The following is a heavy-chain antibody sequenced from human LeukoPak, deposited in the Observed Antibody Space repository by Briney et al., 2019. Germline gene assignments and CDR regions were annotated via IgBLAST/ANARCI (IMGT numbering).Heavy chain of an antibody. V-gene: IGHV4-34*01. CDR3: ARTSSDSGSYSYAFDI. D-gene: IGHD1-26*01. Sequence: PSETLSLTCAVYGGSFSGYYWSWIRQTPGKGLEWIGEINHSGSTNYNPSLKSRVTISVDTSKNQFSLKLSSVTAADTAVYYCARTSSDSGSYSYAFDIWGQGTMVTVSS. J-gene: IGHJ3*02. CDR1: GGSFSGYY. CDR2: INHSGST.